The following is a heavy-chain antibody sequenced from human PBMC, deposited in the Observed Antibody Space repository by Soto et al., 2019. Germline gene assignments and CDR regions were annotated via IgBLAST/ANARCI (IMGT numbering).Heavy chain of an antibody. CDR1: GYSFTIYW. Sequence: GESLKISXKGSGYSFTIYWIGWVRHMPGKGLECMGIIYPGDSDTRYSPSFQGQVTISADKSISTAYLQWSSLKASDTAMYYCAGGGVRGVITRTRDYYGMDVWGQGTTVTVSS. J-gene: IGHJ6*02. D-gene: IGHD3-10*01. V-gene: IGHV5-51*01. CDR2: IYPGDSDT. CDR3: AGGGVRGVITRTRDYYGMDV.